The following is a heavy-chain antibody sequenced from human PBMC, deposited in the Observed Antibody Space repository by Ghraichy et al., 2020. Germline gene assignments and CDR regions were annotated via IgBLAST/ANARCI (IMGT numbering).Heavy chain of an antibody. J-gene: IGHJ4*02. D-gene: IGHD5-18*01. CDR1: GGSISSYY. V-gene: IGHV4-59*01. CDR3: ARDGGGYSYGRFDY. Sequence: SETLSLTCTVSGGSISSYYWSWIRQPPGKGLEWIGYIYYSGSTNYNPSLKSRVTISVDTSKNQFSLKLSSVTAADMAVYYCARDGGGYSYGRFDYWGQGTLVTVSS. CDR2: IYYSGST.